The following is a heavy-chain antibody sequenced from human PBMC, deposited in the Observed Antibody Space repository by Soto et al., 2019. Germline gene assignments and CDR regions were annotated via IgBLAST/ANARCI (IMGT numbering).Heavy chain of an antibody. D-gene: IGHD3-10*01. J-gene: IGHJ4*02. CDR3: ARDHRSADARGSADY. CDR2: IWYDGSNE. V-gene: IGHV3-33*01. Sequence: QVQLVESGGGVVQPGRSLRLSCAASGFTFMYGMHWVRQAPGKGLEWVAVIWYDGSNEYYADSVKGRFTISRDNSKNTLYLQMNSLRAEDTAVYYCARDHRSADARGSADYWGQGTRVTVSS. CDR1: GFTFMYG.